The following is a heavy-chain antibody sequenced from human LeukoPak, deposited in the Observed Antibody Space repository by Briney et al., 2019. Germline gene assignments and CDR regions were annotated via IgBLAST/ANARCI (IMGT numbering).Heavy chain of an antibody. J-gene: IGHJ4*02. CDR1: GFTFSVAA. V-gene: IGHV3-64D*09. Sequence: GGSLRLSCAASGFTFSVAAMTWVRQAPGKGLEYVSAIGSNGGSTYYADSVKGRFTISRDNSKNTLYLQMSSLRPEDTAVYYCVKASSGWYVVVDYWGQGTLVTVSS. D-gene: IGHD6-19*01. CDR2: IGSNGGST. CDR3: VKASSGWYVVVDY.